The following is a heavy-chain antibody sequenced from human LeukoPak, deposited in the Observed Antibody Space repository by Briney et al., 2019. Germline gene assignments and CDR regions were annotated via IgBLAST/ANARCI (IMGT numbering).Heavy chain of an antibody. CDR1: GGSISSGSYY. CDR3: ARGIAAAASFDF. Sequence: SETLSLTCTVSGGSISSGSYYWSWIRQPAGKGLEWIGRIYTSGSTNYNPSLKSRVTISVDTSKNQFSLRLSPVTAADTAVYYCARGIAAAASFDFWGQGILVTVSS. V-gene: IGHV4-61*02. CDR2: IYTSGST. D-gene: IGHD6-13*01. J-gene: IGHJ4*02.